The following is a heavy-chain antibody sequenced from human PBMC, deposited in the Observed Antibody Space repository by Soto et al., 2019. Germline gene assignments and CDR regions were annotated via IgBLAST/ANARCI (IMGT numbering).Heavy chain of an antibody. CDR1: GGSVSSGSYY. CDR2: IYYSGGT. CDR3: ARGPYDYGGNFDY. Sequence: QVQLQESGPGLVKPSETLSLTCTVSGGSVSSGSYYWSWIRQPPGKGLEWIGYIYYSGGTNYNPSLKSRVTISVDTSKNQFSLKLSSVTAADTAVYYCARGPYDYGGNFDYWGQGTLVTVAA. V-gene: IGHV4-61*01. J-gene: IGHJ4*02. D-gene: IGHD4-17*01.